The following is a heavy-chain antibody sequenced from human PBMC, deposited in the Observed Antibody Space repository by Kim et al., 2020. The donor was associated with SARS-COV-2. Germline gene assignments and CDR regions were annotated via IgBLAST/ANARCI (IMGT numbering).Heavy chain of an antibody. CDR2: ISSSSSYI. CDR1: GFTFSSYS. D-gene: IGHD3-9*01. V-gene: IGHV3-21*04. J-gene: IGHJ6*02. CDR3: ASGRDETKILTGYPGYYYYYGMDV. Sequence: GGSLRLSCAASGFTFSSYSMNWVRQAPGKGLEWVSSISSSSSYIYYADSVKGRFTISRDNAKNSLYLQMNSLRAEDTAVYYCASGRDETKILTGYPGYYYYYGMDVWGQGTTVTVSS.